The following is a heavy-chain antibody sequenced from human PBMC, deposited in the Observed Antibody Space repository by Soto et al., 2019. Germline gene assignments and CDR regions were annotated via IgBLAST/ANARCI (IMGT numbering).Heavy chain of an antibody. CDR1: GFTFSSYS. D-gene: IGHD5-18*01. CDR3: ARVGYSSPFDY. J-gene: IGHJ4*02. V-gene: IGHV3-48*02. Sequence: EVQLVESGGGLVQPGGSLRLSCADSGFTFSSYSMNWVRQAPGKGLEWVSYISSGSNTIYYADSVKGRFTISRDNAKNSRYLHMNSLRDEHTAVYDCARVGYSSPFDYGGEGTLLTVAS. CDR2: ISSGSNTI.